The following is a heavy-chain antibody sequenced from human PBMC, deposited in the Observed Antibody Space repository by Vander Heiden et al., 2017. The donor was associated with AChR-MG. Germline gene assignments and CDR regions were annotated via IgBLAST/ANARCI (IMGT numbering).Heavy chain of an antibody. CDR2: IYTSGST. D-gene: IGHD1-26*01. V-gene: IGHV4-4*07. Sequence: QVQLQESGPGLVKPSETLSLTCTVSGGSISSYYWSWIRQPAGKGLEWIGRIYTSGSTNYNPSLKSRVTMSVDTSKNQFSLKLSSVTAADTAVYYCARDSGSYHLWNYYYYMDVWGKGTTVTVSS. CDR3: ARDSGSYHLWNYYYYMDV. CDR1: GGSISSYY. J-gene: IGHJ6*03.